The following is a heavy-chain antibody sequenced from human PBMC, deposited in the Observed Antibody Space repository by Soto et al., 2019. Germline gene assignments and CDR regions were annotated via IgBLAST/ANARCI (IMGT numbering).Heavy chain of an antibody. J-gene: IGHJ4*02. Sequence: EVQLLESGGDLVQPGGSLRLSCTASGFTFSNYAMSWVRQAPGKGLEWVSTISGSDGSTYYADTVKGRFTISRDNSKNTLFLQMNSLRAEDTALYDCEKKYDYASGAYLCDFDCWGQGTLVTVSS. CDR2: ISGSDGST. CDR1: GFTFSNYA. CDR3: EKKYDYASGAYLCDFDC. D-gene: IGHD3-10*01. V-gene: IGHV3-23*01.